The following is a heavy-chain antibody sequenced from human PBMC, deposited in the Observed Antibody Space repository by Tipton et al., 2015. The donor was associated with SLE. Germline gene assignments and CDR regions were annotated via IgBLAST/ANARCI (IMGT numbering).Heavy chain of an antibody. D-gene: IGHD3-3*01. J-gene: IGHJ4*02. V-gene: IGHV3-21*04. Sequence: SLRLSCAGSGFSFSTYSMNWVRQAPGKGLEWVSTIDSTGAYAYYADSVKGRFTISRDNAKNSLYLQMDSLRAEDTAFYYCAKGPEWLSYWGQGTLVTVSS. CDR3: AKGPEWLSY. CDR1: GFSFSTYS. CDR2: IDSTGAYA.